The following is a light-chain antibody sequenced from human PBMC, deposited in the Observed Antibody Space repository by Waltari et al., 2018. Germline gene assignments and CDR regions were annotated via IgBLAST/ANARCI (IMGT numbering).Light chain of an antibody. CDR1: NIGDKN. V-gene: IGLV3-21*04. J-gene: IGLJ2*01. CDR2: FDS. CDR3: QVWDRDTDHRV. Sequence: SYVLTQPPSVSVAPGQTARIPCGGNNIGDKNVHWYQHKPGQAPMVVIYFDSARPSGMPGRSAGSNSGNTATLTISTVEAEDEADYDCQVWDRDTDHRVFGGGTKLTVL.